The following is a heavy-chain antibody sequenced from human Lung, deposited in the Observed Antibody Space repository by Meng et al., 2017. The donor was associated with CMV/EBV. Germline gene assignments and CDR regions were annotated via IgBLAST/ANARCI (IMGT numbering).Heavy chain of an antibody. D-gene: IGHD1/OR15-1a*01. J-gene: IGHJ4*02. CDR3: ATVGLDQRFDN. CDR2: IHPGDSET. V-gene: IGHV5-51*01. Sequence: GESXKISCKGSGQTFTTYWIAWVRQMPGKGLEWMGVIHPGDSETRYSPSFQGHVTISADMSLSVAYLQWSSRKASDTAIFYCATVGLDQRFDNWGQGTLVTVSS. CDR1: GQTFTTYW.